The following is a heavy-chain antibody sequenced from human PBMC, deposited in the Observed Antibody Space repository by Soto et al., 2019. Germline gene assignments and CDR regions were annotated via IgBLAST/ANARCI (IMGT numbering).Heavy chain of an antibody. Sequence: QVQLVQSGAEVKKPGASVKVSCKASGYTFTSYGISWVRQAPGQGLEWMGWISAYNGNTNYAQKLQGRVTMTTDTSTSTAYRELRSLRSDDTAVYYCAGEGCSGGSCSRWFDPWGQGTLVTVSS. CDR2: ISAYNGNT. CDR1: GYTFTSYG. D-gene: IGHD2-15*01. J-gene: IGHJ5*02. V-gene: IGHV1-18*01. CDR3: AGEGCSGGSCSRWFDP.